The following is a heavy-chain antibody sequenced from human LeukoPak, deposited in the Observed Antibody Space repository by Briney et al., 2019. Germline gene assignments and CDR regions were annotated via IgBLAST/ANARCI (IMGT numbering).Heavy chain of an antibody. J-gene: IGHJ6*03. CDR3: ARVYYYGSGNYYYYYYMDV. CDR1: GFSFSNSW. V-gene: IGHV3-9*01. CDR2: ISWNSGSI. D-gene: IGHD3-10*01. Sequence: GGSLRLSCAASGFSFSNSWMHWVRQAPGKGLEWVSSISWNSGSIGYVDSVKGRFTISRDNAKNSLYLQMNSLRAEDTAVYYCARVYYYGSGNYYYYYYMDVWGKGTTVTVSS.